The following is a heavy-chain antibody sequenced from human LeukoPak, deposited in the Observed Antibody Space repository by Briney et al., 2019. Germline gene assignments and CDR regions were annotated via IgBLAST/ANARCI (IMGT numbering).Heavy chain of an antibody. D-gene: IGHD1-1*01. CDR3: ASTTRGGTYYYYMDV. V-gene: IGHV3-53*01. J-gene: IGHJ6*03. CDR1: GGSFSSNY. CDR2: IYSGGST. Sequence: ETLSLTCAVYGGSFSSNYMTWVRQAPGKGLEWVSVIYSGGSTYYADSVKGRFTVSRDNSKNTLYLQMNSLRAEDTAVYYCASTTRGGTYYYYMDVWGKGTTVTISS.